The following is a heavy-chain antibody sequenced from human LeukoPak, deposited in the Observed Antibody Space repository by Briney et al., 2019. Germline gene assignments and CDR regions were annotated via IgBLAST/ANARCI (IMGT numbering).Heavy chain of an antibody. Sequence: PGGSLRLSCAASGFTFTAAWMSWVRQAPGKGLEWVGRIESKSDGGTTYYAAPVKGRFTISRDDLKNTLYLQMNSLKTEDTAVYSCTLDDVGLAPDYWGQGTLVTVSS. J-gene: IGHJ4*02. CDR2: IESKSDGGTT. D-gene: IGHD3-16*01. CDR3: TLDDVGLAPDY. V-gene: IGHV3-15*04. CDR1: GFTFTAAW.